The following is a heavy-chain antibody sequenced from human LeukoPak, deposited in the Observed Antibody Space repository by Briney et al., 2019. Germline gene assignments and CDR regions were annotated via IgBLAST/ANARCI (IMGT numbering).Heavy chain of an antibody. V-gene: IGHV4-59*12. D-gene: IGHD3-22*01. CDR2: TFYSGNA. J-gene: IGHJ4*02. Sequence: SETLSLTCTVSGGSINFYYWHWMRQPPGKGLEWIGHTFYSGNAKYNPSLESRVTISVDTSKNQFSLKLSSVTAADTAVYYCARDPDYYDSSGHGNNWGQGTLVTVSS. CDR3: ARDPDYYDSSGHGNN. CDR1: GGSINFYY.